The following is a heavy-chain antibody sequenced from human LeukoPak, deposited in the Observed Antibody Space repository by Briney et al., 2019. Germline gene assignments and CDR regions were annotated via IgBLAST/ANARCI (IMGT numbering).Heavy chain of an antibody. CDR1: GGSISSYY. CDR2: IYYSGST. CDR3: ARSIAVADTFDY. Sequence: SETLSLTCTVSGGSISSYYWSWIRQPPGKGLEWIGYIYYSGSTNYNPSLKSRVTISVDTSKNQFSLKLSSVTAADTAVYYCARSIAVADTFDYWGQGTLVTVSS. J-gene: IGHJ4*02. V-gene: IGHV4-59*08. D-gene: IGHD6-19*01.